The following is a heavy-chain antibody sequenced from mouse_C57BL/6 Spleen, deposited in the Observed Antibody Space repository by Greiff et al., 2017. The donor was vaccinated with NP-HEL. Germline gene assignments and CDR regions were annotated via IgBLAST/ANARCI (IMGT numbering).Heavy chain of an antibody. CDR3: ARETGTTVVAENYWYFDV. CDR1: GYTFTDYN. CDR2: INPNNGGT. Sequence: EVKLMESGPELVKPGASVKIPCKASGYTFTDYNMDWVKQSHGKSLEWIGDINPNNGGTIYNQKFKGKATLTVDKSSSTAYMELRSLTSEDTAVYYCARETGTTVVAENYWYFDVWGTGTTVTVSS. D-gene: IGHD1-1*01. J-gene: IGHJ1*03. V-gene: IGHV1-18*01.